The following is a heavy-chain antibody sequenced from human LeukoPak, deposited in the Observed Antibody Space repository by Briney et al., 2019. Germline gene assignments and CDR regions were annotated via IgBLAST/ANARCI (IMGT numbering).Heavy chain of an antibody. CDR1: GYTFTGYY. D-gene: IGHD3-22*01. CDR3: ARGLPGYHDSSGYYYVEGFDY. CDR2: INPNSGGT. V-gene: IGHV1-2*06. Sequence: ASVKVSCKASGYTFTGYYMHWVRQAPGQGLEWMGRINPNSGGTNYAQKFQGRVTMTRDTSISTAYMELSRLRSDDTAVYYCARGLPGYHDSSGYYYVEGFDYWGQGTLVTVSS. J-gene: IGHJ4*02.